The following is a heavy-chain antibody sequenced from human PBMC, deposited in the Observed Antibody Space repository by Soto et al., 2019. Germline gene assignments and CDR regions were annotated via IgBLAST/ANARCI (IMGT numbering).Heavy chain of an antibody. CDR3: ARQLARGVPFDY. J-gene: IGHJ4*02. V-gene: IGHV5-51*01. D-gene: IGHD3-10*01. CDR1: GYTFTSYW. CDR2: IYPDDSDI. Sequence: PGESLKISCKVSGYTFTSYWIGWVRQMPGKGLEWMGVIYPDDSDIRDSPSLQGQVTISADKSVSSAYLQWTSLKASDTAMYYCARQLARGVPFDYWGQGTLVTVSS.